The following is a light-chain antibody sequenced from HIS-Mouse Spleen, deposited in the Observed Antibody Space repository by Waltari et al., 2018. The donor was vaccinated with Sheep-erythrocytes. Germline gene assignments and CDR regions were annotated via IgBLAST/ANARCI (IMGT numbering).Light chain of an antibody. V-gene: IGLV1-44*01. J-gene: IGLJ3*02. CDR1: SSNIGSNT. CDR3: CSYAGSSTPWV. Sequence: QSVLTQPPSASGTPGQRVTISCSGSSSNIGSNTVNWYKQLPGTAPKLLIYSNNQRPSGVPDRFSGSKSGTSASLAISGLQSEDEADYYCCSYAGSSTPWVFGGGTKLTVL. CDR2: SNN.